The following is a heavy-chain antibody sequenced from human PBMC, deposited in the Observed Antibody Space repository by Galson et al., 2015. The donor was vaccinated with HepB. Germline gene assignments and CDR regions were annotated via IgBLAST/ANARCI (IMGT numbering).Heavy chain of an antibody. J-gene: IGHJ4*02. V-gene: IGHV2-70*01. CDR3: ARMSSYYYDSSGYWGFDY. CDR1: GFSLSTSGMC. CDR2: IDWDDDK. D-gene: IGHD3-22*01. Sequence: PALVKPTQTLTLTCTFSGFSLSTSGMCVSWIRQPPGKALEWLALIDWDDDKYYSTSLKTRLTISKDTSKNQVVLTMTNMDPVDTATYYCARMSSYYYDSSGYWGFDYWGQGTLVTVSS.